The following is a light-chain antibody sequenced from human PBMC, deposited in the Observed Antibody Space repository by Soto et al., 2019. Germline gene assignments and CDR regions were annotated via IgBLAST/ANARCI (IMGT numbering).Light chain of an antibody. CDR1: QGISRV. CDR2: AAS. CDR3: QQAYSFPIT. J-gene: IGKJ5*01. V-gene: IGKV1-12*01. Sequence: DLQMTQSPSSVSASVGDRVTITCRASQGISRVLGWYQQKPGKAPKILIFAASSLQSGVPSRFSGSGSGTDFTLTISNLQPEDFATYYCQQAYSFPITFGQGTRLEIK.